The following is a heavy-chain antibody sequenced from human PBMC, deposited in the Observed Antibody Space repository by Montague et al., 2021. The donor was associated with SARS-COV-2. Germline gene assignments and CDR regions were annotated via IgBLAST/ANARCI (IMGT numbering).Heavy chain of an antibody. D-gene: IGHD3-9*01. Sequence: SETLSLTCTVSGDSISSGGYFWGWIRQPPGKGLEWIASIHIGGTSYLNPSLNSRVTISIDSSKNQFSLNVTSVTAADTAVYFCARSRDWYLGNWGQGTLATVSS. J-gene: IGHJ4*02. V-gene: IGHV4-39*07. CDR2: IHIGGTS. CDR3: ARSRDWYLGN. CDR1: GDSISSGGYF.